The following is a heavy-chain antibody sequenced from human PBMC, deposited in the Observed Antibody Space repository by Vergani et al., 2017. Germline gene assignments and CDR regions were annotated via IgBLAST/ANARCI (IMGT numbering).Heavy chain of an antibody. CDR1: GGSISSGSYY. CDR3: ARDRFYDFWSGPPGGMDV. V-gene: IGHV4-61*02. J-gene: IGHJ6*02. Sequence: QVQLQESGPGLVKPSQTLSLTCTVSGGSISSGSYYWSWIWQPAGKGLEWIGRIYTSGSTNYNPSLKSRVTISVDTSKNQFSLKLSSVTAADTAVYYCARDRFYDFWSGPPGGMDVWSQGTTVTVSS. CDR2: IYTSGST. D-gene: IGHD3-3*01.